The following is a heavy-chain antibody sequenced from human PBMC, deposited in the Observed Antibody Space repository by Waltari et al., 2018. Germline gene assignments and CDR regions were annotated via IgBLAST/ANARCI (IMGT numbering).Heavy chain of an antibody. D-gene: IGHD1-26*01. J-gene: IGHJ6*03. CDR3: ARAESGSYRVYYYYMDV. CDR2: INHSGST. CDR1: GGSFSGYY. V-gene: IGHV4-34*01. Sequence: QVQLQQWGAGLLKPSETLSLTCAVYGGSFSGYYWSWIRQPPGKGLEWIGEINHSGSTNYNPSLKSRVTISVDTSKNQFSLKLSSVTAADTAVYYCARAESGSYRVYYYYMDVWGKGTTVTVSS.